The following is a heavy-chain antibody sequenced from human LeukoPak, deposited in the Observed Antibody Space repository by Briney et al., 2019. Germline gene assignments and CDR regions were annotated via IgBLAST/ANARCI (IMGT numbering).Heavy chain of an antibody. CDR1: GGSISSHY. V-gene: IGHV4-59*11. CDR3: ARGALFGLVLDY. D-gene: IGHD6-19*01. Sequence: SETLSLTCTVSGGSISSHYWSWIRQPPGKGPEWIAYFYYSGSTNYNPSLKRRVTISVDTSKNQFSLKLNSVTAADTAVYYCARGALFGLVLDYWGQGILVTVSS. J-gene: IGHJ4*02. CDR2: FYYSGST.